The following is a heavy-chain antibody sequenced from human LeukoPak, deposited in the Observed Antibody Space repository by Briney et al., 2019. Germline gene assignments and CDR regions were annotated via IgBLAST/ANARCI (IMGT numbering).Heavy chain of an antibody. V-gene: IGHV4-61*01. CDR3: ATGVADLDAFDI. CDR1: GGSIFRSNSY. J-gene: IGHJ3*02. D-gene: IGHD6-19*01. CDR2: IYYSGST. Sequence: SETLSLTCTVSGGSIFRSNSYWSWIRQPPGKGLEWIGYIYYSGSTNYNPSLKSRVTISVDTSKNQFSLKLSSVTAADTAVYYCATGVADLDAFDIWGQGTMVTVSS.